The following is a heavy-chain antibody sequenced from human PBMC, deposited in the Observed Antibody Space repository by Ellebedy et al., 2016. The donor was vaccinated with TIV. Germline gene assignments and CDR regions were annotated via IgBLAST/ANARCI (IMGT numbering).Heavy chain of an antibody. CDR3: ARLETSRDVV. CDR1: GGTFSSYA. Sequence: SVKVSXXASGGTFSSYAISWVRQAPGQGLEWMGGIIPIFGTANYAQKFQGRVTITADKSTSTAYMELSSLRSEDTAVYYCARLETSRDVVWGQGTTVTVSS. V-gene: IGHV1-69*06. CDR2: IIPIFGTA. J-gene: IGHJ6*02.